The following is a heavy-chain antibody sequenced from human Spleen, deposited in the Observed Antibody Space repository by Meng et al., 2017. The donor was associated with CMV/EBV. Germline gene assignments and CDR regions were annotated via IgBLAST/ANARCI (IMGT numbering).Heavy chain of an antibody. CDR2: INSDGSST. J-gene: IGHJ5*02. CDR1: GFTFSSYW. Sequence: GESLKISCAASGFTFSSYWMHWVRQAPGKGLVWVSRINSDGSSTSYADSVKGRFTISRDNAKNTLYLQMNSLRAEDTAVYYCAGDHDHASWYSSGPPVGWFDPWGQGTLVTVSS. CDR3: AGDHDHASWYSSGPPVGWFDP. D-gene: IGHD6-19*01. V-gene: IGHV3-74*01.